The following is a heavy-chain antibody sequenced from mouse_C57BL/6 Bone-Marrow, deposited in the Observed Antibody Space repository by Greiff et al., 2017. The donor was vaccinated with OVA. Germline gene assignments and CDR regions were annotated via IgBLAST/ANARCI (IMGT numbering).Heavy chain of an antibody. CDR1: GFTFSSYG. CDR2: ISRGGSYT. J-gene: IGHJ2*01. Sequence: EVQLVESGGDLVKPGGSLKLSCAASGFTFSSYGMSWVRQTPDKRLEWVATISRGGSYTYYPDSVKGRFTISRDNAKNTLYLQMSSLKSEDTAMYYCARPREVYDYDYFDYWGQGTTLTVSS. CDR3: ARPREVYDYDYFDY. D-gene: IGHD2-4*01. V-gene: IGHV5-6*01.